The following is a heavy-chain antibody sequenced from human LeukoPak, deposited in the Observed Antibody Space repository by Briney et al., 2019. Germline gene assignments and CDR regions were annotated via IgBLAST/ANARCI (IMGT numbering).Heavy chain of an antibody. CDR1: GFSFSSYA. Sequence: GGSLRLSCAASGFSFSSYAMGWVRQAPGKGLEWVSTVNENGGRTYYADSVKGRFTMSRDNSKDTLYLQMNSLRAEDTAVYYCAKEGRPKSGGGYYDYWGQETRVTVSS. CDR3: AKEGRPKSGGGYYDY. D-gene: IGHD3-22*01. J-gene: IGHJ4*02. V-gene: IGHV3-23*01. CDR2: VNENGGRT.